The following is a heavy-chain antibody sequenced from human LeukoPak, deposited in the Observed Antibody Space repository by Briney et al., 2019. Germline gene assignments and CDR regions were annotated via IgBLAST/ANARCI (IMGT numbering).Heavy chain of an antibody. CDR1: GGSISSSNW. Sequence: PSGTLSLTCAVSGGSISSSNWWSWVRQPPGKGLEWIGEIYHSGSTNYNPSLKSRVTISVDKSKNQFSLKLSSVTAADTAVYYCARARRIAVAGYRPERRFLYYYYMDVWGKGTTVTVSS. V-gene: IGHV4-4*02. J-gene: IGHJ6*03. CDR3: ARARRIAVAGYRPERRFLYYYYMDV. CDR2: IYHSGST. D-gene: IGHD6-19*01.